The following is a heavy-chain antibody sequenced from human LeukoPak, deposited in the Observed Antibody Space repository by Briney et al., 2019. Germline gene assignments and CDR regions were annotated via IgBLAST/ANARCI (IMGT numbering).Heavy chain of an antibody. J-gene: IGHJ6*02. V-gene: IGHV4-34*01. CDR3: ARVRYSYGHKVYGVDV. Sequence: SETLSLTCAVYGGSFNNYYWSWIRQPLQPPGKSLEWIGEINHSGSTTYNPSLESRVTISVDTSNNQFSLKLTSVTAADTAVYYCARVRYSYGHKVYGVDVWGQGTTVTVSS. CDR2: INHSGST. D-gene: IGHD5-18*01. CDR1: GGSFNNYY.